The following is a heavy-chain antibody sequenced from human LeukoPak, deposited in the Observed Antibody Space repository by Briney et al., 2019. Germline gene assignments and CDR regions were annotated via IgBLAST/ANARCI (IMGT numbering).Heavy chain of an antibody. Sequence: GESLKIPCKASGYSFPTYWIGWVRQMPGKGLAWMGLIFPGDSDTRYSPSFQGQVTISVDKSFNTAYLQWSSLKASDTAIYYCARSQYRHAFDSWGQGTLVTVSS. CDR3: ARSQYRHAFDS. V-gene: IGHV5-51*01. J-gene: IGHJ5*01. D-gene: IGHD5-18*01. CDR1: GYSFPTYW. CDR2: IFPGDSDT.